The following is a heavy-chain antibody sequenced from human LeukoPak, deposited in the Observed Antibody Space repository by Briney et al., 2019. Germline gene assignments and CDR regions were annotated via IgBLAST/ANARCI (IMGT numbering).Heavy chain of an antibody. CDR1: GLRVRKYG. J-gene: IGHJ4*02. CDR2: IYYDGSNQ. D-gene: IGHD1-26*01. Sequence: HPGGAPRLSCVVSGLRVRKYGMHWGRQAPGKGPEGGAVIYYDGSNQYYVDSVKGRFTVSRDNAKNTLYLQMDSLRAEDTAVYYCATDRNSGKYYDYWGQGTLVTVSS. CDR3: ATDRNSGKYYDY. V-gene: IGHV3-33*01.